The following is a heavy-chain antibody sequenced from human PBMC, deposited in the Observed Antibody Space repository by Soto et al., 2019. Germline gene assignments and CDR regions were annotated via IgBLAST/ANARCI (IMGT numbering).Heavy chain of an antibody. CDR3: ARDPSYSGYGIYWFDP. CDR1: GFTFSSYG. V-gene: IGHV3-33*01. J-gene: IGHJ5*02. D-gene: IGHD5-12*01. CDR2: IWYDGSNK. Sequence: QVQLVESGGGVVQPGRSLRLSCAASGFTFSSYGMHWVRQAPGKGLEWVAVIWYDGSNKYYADSVKGRFTISRDNSKNTLYLQMNSRRAEDTAVYYCARDPSYSGYGIYWFDPLGQGTLVTVSS.